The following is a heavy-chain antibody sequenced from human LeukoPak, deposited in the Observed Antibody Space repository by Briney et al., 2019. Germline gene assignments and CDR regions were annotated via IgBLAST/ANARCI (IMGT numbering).Heavy chain of an antibody. Sequence: SETLSLTCAVYGGSFSGYYWSWIRQPPGKGLEWIGEINHSGSTNYNPSLKSRVSISIDTSKSQFSLKLTSATAADTAIYYCATGRSIRYFDYWGQGTLLSVSS. CDR1: GGSFSGYY. V-gene: IGHV4-34*01. CDR3: ATGRSIRYFDY. J-gene: IGHJ4*02. D-gene: IGHD3-9*01. CDR2: INHSGST.